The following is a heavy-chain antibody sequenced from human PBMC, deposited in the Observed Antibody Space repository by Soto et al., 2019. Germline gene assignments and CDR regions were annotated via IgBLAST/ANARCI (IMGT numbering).Heavy chain of an antibody. J-gene: IGHJ6*03. CDR3: AREERCSSTSCYPDSYYYHMDV. D-gene: IGHD2-2*01. Sequence: GESLRLSCAASGFTFSNRWVSWVRQAPGKGLEWLANIKQDGSEKYYVGSVKGRFTISRDNAKNSLYLQMNSLRAEDTAVYYCAREERCSSTSCYPDSYYYHMDVWGKGTTVTVSS. CDR2: IKQDGSEK. V-gene: IGHV3-7*01. CDR1: GFTFSNRW.